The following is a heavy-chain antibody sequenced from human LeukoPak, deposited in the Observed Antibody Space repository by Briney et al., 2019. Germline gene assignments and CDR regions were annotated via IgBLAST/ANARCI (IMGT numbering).Heavy chain of an antibody. CDR2: IYYSGSS. CDR1: GGSVGSGAYY. V-gene: IGHV4-31*11. J-gene: IGHJ3*02. Sequence: SETLSLTCAVSGGSVGSGAYYWSWIRQHPGKGLGWIGYIYYSGSSYYNPSLKSRVTMSLDTFKNEFSLKLSSVTAADTAVYYCARYAYCSTTSCYEAFDIWGQGTMVTVSS. CDR3: ARYAYCSTTSCYEAFDI. D-gene: IGHD2-2*01.